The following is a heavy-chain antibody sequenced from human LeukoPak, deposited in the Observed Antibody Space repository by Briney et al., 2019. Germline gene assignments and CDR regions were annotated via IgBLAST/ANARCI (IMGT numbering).Heavy chain of an antibody. CDR2: IIPIFGTA. CDR3: ARVQDRDIVATIPYYYYYGMDV. V-gene: IGHV1-69*13. D-gene: IGHD5-12*01. CDR1: GYTFTSYA. J-gene: IGHJ6*02. Sequence: SVKVSCKASGYTFTSYAISWVRQAPGQGLEWMGGIIPIFGTANYAQKFQGRVTITADESTSTAYMELSSLRSEDTAVYYCARVQDRDIVATIPYYYYYGMDVWGQGTTVTVSS.